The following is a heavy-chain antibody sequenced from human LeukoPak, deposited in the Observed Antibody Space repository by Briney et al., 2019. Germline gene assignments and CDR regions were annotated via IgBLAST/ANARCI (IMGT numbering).Heavy chain of an antibody. Sequence: SQTLSLTCTVSGGSISSGDYYWGWIRQPPGEGLEWIGYIYYSGSTYYNPSLKSRVTISVDTSKNQFSLKLSSVTAADTAVYYCARSVGRGVYYDSSGYLDYWGQGTLVTVSS. V-gene: IGHV4-30-4*08. CDR3: ARSVGRGVYYDSSGYLDY. D-gene: IGHD3-22*01. CDR1: GGSISSGDYY. CDR2: IYYSGST. J-gene: IGHJ4*02.